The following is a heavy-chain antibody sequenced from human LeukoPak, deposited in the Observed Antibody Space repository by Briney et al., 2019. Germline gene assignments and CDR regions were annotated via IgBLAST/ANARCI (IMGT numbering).Heavy chain of an antibody. CDR3: AREPFSTTVVTLGAFDI. D-gene: IGHD4-23*01. J-gene: IGHJ3*02. CDR1: GFTFSSYA. CDR2: ISYDGSNK. Sequence: QPGGSLRLSCAASGFTFSSYAMHWVRQAPGKGLEWVAVISYDGSNKYYADSVKGRFTISRDNSKNTLYLQMNSLRAEDTAVYYCAREPFSTTVVTLGAFDIWGQGTMVTVSS. V-gene: IGHV3-30*04.